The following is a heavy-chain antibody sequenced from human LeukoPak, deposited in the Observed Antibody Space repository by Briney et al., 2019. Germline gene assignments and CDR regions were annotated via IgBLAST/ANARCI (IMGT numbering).Heavy chain of an antibody. CDR2: INHSGST. Sequence: RPSETLSLTCAVYGGSFSGYYWSWIRQPPGKGLEWIGEINHSGSTNYNPSLKSRVTISVDTSKNQFSLKLSSVTAADTAVYYCARGRSRYCSSTSCYTPLLYFDYWGQGTLVTVSS. J-gene: IGHJ4*02. V-gene: IGHV4-34*01. CDR3: ARGRSRYCSSTSCYTPLLYFDY. D-gene: IGHD2-2*02. CDR1: GGSFSGYY.